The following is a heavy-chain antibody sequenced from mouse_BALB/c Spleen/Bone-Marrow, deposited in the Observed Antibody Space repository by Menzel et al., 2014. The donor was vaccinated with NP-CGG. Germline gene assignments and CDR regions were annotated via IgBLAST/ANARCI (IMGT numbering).Heavy chain of an antibody. CDR2: INTNGGDT. CDR3: ARGVDYVSWFAY. CDR1: GFTFSNYG. V-gene: IGHV5-6-3*01. Sequence: EVQLVESGGGLVQPGGSLKLSCAASGFTFSNYGMSWVRQTPDKRLEFVATINTNGGDTYYPDRVKGRFTISRDNAKNTLYLQMSSLKSEDTAINYCARGVDYVSWFAYWGQGTLVAVSA. D-gene: IGHD2-4*01. J-gene: IGHJ3*01.